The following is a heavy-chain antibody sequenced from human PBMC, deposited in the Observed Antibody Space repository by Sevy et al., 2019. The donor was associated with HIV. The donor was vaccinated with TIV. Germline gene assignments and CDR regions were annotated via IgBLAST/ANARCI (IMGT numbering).Heavy chain of an antibody. V-gene: IGHV3-30*02. D-gene: IGHD2-21*02. CDR2: IRYDGSNK. CDR3: ARGRVTSHYFDY. J-gene: IGHJ4*02. Sequence: GGSLRLSCAASGFTLSTYGIHWVRQAPGKGLEWVAVIRYDGSNKYYADSVKGRFTISRDNSKNTLYLQMNSLRADDTAVYYCARGRVTSHYFDYWGQGTLVTVSS. CDR1: GFTLSTYG.